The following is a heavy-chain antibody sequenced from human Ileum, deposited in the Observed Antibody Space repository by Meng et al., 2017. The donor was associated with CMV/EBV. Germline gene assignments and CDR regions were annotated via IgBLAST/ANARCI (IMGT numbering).Heavy chain of an antibody. D-gene: IGHD1-14*01. J-gene: IGHJ4*02. Sequence: ETLSPTCTVSGDSISSTAYYWTWIRQHPGKGLEWVSVLFGTDETYYADSVRGRFTISRDFSKNTVHLQMNSLNADDTAMYYCARGRMSSSIFDYWGQGTLVTVSS. CDR1: GDSISSTAYY. CDR3: ARGRMSSSIFDY. CDR2: LFGTDET. V-gene: IGHV3-53*03.